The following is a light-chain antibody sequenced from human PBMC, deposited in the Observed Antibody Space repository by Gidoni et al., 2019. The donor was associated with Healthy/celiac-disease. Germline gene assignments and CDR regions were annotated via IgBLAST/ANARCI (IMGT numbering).Light chain of an antibody. V-gene: IGLV3-21*04. CDR2: YDS. CDR1: NMGSKS. Sequence: SYVLTQPPSVSVAPGKTARITFGGNNMGSKSVHWYQQKPGQAPVLVIYYDSDRPSGIPERFSGSNSGNTATLTISRVEAGDEADYYCQVWDSSSDQGVFGTGTKVTVL. J-gene: IGLJ1*01. CDR3: QVWDSSSDQGV.